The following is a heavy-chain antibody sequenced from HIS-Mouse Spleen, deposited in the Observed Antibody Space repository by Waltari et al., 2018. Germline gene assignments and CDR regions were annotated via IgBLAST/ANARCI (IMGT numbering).Heavy chain of an antibody. CDR1: GCSISSYY. CDR2: YYSGST. Sequence: QVQLQESGPGLVKPSETLSLTCTVSGCSISSYYCSWIRQPPGKGLEWIGYYSGSTNYNPSLKSRVTISVDTSKNQFSLKLSSVTAADTAVYYCARASRDLLLPRYFDLWGRGTLVTVSS. J-gene: IGHJ2*01. V-gene: IGHV4-59*01. CDR3: ARASRDLLLPRYFDL.